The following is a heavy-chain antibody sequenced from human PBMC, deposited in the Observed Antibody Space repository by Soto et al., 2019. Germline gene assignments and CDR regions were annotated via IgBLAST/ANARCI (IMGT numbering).Heavy chain of an antibody. CDR1: GGSFSGYY. CDR3: ARGRGWLDY. V-gene: IGHV4-34*01. Sequence: KSSETLSLTCAVYGGSFSGYYWSWIRQPPGKGLEWIGEINHSGSTNYNPSLKSRVTISVDTSKNQFSLKLSSVTAADTAVYYCARGRGWLDYWGQGTLVTVSS. D-gene: IGHD6-19*01. J-gene: IGHJ4*02. CDR2: INHSGST.